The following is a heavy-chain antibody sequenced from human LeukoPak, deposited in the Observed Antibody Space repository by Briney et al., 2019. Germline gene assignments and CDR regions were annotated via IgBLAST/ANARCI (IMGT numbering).Heavy chain of an antibody. CDR3: TRDLMDYDVSTGLHHYYMDV. CDR2: INGDGRNI. V-gene: IGHV3-74*01. D-gene: IGHD3-9*01. CDR1: GFTFSSYW. J-gene: IGHJ6*02. Sequence: HPGGSLRLSCVVSGFTFSSYWMHWVRQDPRKGLVWVSRINGDGRNINYADSVRGRFTISRDNAKNTLYLQMNTLRVEDTAVYYCTRDLMDYDVSTGLHHYYMDVWGQGTTVTVSS.